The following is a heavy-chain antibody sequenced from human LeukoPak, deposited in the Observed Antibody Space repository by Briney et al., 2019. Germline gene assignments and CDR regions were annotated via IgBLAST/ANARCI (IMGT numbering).Heavy chain of an antibody. J-gene: IGHJ4*02. CDR2: IYYSGST. CDR3: ARVHGGTFDY. V-gene: IGHV4-59*12. D-gene: IGHD4-23*01. Sequence: SETLSLICTVSGGSISSYYWSWIRQPPGKGLEWIGYIYYSGSTYYNPSLKSRVTISVDRSKNQFSLKLSSVTAADTAVYYCARVHGGTFDYWGQGTLVTVSS. CDR1: GGSISSYY.